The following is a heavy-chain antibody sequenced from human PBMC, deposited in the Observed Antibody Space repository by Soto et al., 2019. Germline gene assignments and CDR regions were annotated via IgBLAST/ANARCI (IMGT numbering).Heavy chain of an antibody. Sequence: SVKVSCKASGGTFSSYAISWVRQAPGQGLEWMGGIIPIFGTANYAQKFQGRVTITADESTSTAYMELSSPRSEDTAVYYCARDGRAVAADYYYYYGMDVWGQGTTVTVSS. D-gene: IGHD6-19*01. CDR1: GGTFSSYA. CDR2: IIPIFGTA. J-gene: IGHJ6*02. CDR3: ARDGRAVAADYYYYYGMDV. V-gene: IGHV1-69*13.